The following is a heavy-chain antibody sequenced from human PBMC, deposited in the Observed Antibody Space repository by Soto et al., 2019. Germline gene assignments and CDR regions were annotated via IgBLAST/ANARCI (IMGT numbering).Heavy chain of an antibody. CDR2: IIPKLGSA. V-gene: IGHV1-69*01. CDR1: GGGNLRDYR. Sequence: QVQLVQSGAEVKEPGSSVKVSCKASGGGNLRDYRTTWVRRAPGQGLEWMGGIIPKLGSANYAQNFQGRVTVTGHESMNIVYMELRSPRPHDTAVYYCARGRQGNIFGAAYWGQGPPVTSPS. J-gene: IGHJ4*02. D-gene: IGHD3-16*01. CDR3: ARGRQGNIFGAAY.